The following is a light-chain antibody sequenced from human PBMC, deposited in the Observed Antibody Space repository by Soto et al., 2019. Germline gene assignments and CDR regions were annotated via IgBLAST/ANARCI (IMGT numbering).Light chain of an antibody. CDR2: GAS. Sequence: AIQMTHSPSSLSASVLDRVTISFRASQGIGNALGWYQQKPGKPPKVLIYGASNLQSGVPPRFSGSGSGTEITLTISSLQPDDFATYYCQQYNSYSTWKFGQGTKVDIK. CDR1: QGIGNA. V-gene: IGKV1-6*01. J-gene: IGKJ1*01. CDR3: QQYNSYSTWK.